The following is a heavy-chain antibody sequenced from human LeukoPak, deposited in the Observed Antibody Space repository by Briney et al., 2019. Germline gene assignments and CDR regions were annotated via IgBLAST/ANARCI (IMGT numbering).Heavy chain of an antibody. J-gene: IGHJ6*02. CDR3: ARTIVGATSRMDV. Sequence: QAXGXXXXXXGWINPNSGGTNYAQKFQGRVTMTRDTSISTAYMELSRLRSDDTAVYYCARTIVGATSRMDVWGQGTTVTVSS. D-gene: IGHD1-26*01. CDR2: INPNSGGT. V-gene: IGHV1-2*02.